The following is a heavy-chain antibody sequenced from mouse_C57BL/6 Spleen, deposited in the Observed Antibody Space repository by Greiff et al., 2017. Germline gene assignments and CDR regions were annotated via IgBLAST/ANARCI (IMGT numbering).Heavy chain of an antibody. D-gene: IGHD3-1*01. J-gene: IGHJ2*01. CDR1: GYAFSSSW. CDR2: IYPGDGDT. CDR3: ARGAPFDY. V-gene: IGHV1-82*01. Sequence: VNVVESGPELVKPGASVKISCKASGYAFSSSWMNWVKQRPGKGLEWIGRIYPGDGDTNYNGKFKGKATLTADKSSSTAYVQIRSLTSEDAAVYFCARGAPFDYWGQGTTLTVSS.